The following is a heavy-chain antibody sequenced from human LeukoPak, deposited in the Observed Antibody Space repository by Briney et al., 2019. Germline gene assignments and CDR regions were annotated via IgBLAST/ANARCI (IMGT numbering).Heavy chain of an antibody. CDR1: GFTFSSYA. CDR2: ISGSGGST. Sequence: GGSLRLSCAASGFTFSSYAMSWVRQAPGKGLEWVSAISGSGGSTYYADSVKGRFTISRDNSKNTLYLQMNSLRAEDTAVYYCARDVYSSSWPGAFDIWGQGTMVTVSS. D-gene: IGHD6-13*01. V-gene: IGHV3-23*01. J-gene: IGHJ3*02. CDR3: ARDVYSSSWPGAFDI.